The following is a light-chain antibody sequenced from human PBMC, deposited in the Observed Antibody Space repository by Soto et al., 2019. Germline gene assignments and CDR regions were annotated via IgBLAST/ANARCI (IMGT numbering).Light chain of an antibody. V-gene: IGKV3-15*01. J-gene: IGKJ2*01. CDR2: GAS. CDR3: QQYNNWPPKQYT. Sequence: EIVMTQSPATLSVSPGERATLSCRASQSVSSNLAWYQHKPGQAPRLLIYGASTRATGIPARFSASGSGTEFSLTISSLQSEDFAVYYCQQYNNWPPKQYTFSQGTKLEIK. CDR1: QSVSSN.